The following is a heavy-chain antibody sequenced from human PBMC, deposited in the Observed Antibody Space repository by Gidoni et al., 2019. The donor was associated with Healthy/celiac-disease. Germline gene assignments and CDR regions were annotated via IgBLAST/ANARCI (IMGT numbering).Heavy chain of an antibody. Sequence: VQLVQSGASVKKPGSSVKVSCTASGYTFTSYGISWVRPAPGQGLEGMGWISAYNGNTNYAQKLQGRVTMTTDTSTSTAYMELRSLRSDDTAGYYWARAPYRGWFDPWGQGTLVTVAS. CDR1: GYTFTSYG. D-gene: IGHD3-10*01. CDR2: ISAYNGNT. J-gene: IGHJ5*02. V-gene: IGHV1-18*01. CDR3: ARAPYRGWFDP.